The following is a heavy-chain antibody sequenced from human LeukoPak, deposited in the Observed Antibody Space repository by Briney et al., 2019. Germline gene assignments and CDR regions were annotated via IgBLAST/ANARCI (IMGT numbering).Heavy chain of an antibody. CDR1: GFTFRDYW. CDR3: ARGVEKATINELNY. CDR2: IRGDGNDV. J-gene: IGHJ4*02. V-gene: IGHV3-74*01. D-gene: IGHD5-24*01. Sequence: GGSLRLSCVASGFTFRDYWMHWVRQAPGKGLGWVSRIRGDGNDVSYADSVEGRFTISRDNAKNMLYLQMSSLRVEDTALYYCARGVEKATINELNYWGQGTLVTVSS.